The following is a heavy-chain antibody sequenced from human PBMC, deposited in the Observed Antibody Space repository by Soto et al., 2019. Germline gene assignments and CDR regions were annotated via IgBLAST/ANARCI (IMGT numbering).Heavy chain of an antibody. Sequence: LSLTCSVSGGSISSDDYYWTWIRQAPGEGLEWNGYIYYSGRTLYNPSLESRVAISIDTSQNQLSLKVLSVSDADTAVYFWARERSNAPDCLDDWGQGTMVTVSS. CDR2: IYYSGRT. CDR3: ARERSNAPDCLDD. D-gene: IGHD2-15*01. V-gene: IGHV4-30-4*01. CDR1: GGSISSDDYY. J-gene: IGHJ4*02.